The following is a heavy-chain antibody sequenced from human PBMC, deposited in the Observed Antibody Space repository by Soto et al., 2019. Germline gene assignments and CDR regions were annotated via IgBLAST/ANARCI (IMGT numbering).Heavy chain of an antibody. CDR1: GYTFSRYG. CDR3: AKNGQPPYYYYGMDV. D-gene: IGHD2-8*01. V-gene: IGHV1-18*01. J-gene: IGHJ6*02. CDR2: ISGYNGDT. Sequence: QGQLVQSGAEVKKPGASVKVSCKASGYTFSRYGISWVRQAPGQGLEWMGWISGYNGDTKYAQKFQGRVTMTVDTSPXTADMELRSLTSDDTAVYYCAKNGQPPYYYYGMDVWGQGTTVGVSS.